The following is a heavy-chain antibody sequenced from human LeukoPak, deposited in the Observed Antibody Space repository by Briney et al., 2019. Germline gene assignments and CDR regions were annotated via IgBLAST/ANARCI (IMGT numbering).Heavy chain of an antibody. V-gene: IGHV3-21*01. J-gene: IGHJ4*02. CDR2: ISSSSSYI. CDR1: GFTFSSYS. Sequence: PGGSLRLSCAASGFTFSSYSMNWVRQAPGKGLEWVSSISSSSSYIYYADSVKGRFTIPRDNAKNSLYLQMNSLRAEDTAVYYCARSSSGLPVNWGQGTLVTVSS. D-gene: IGHD3-10*01. CDR3: ARSSSGLPVN.